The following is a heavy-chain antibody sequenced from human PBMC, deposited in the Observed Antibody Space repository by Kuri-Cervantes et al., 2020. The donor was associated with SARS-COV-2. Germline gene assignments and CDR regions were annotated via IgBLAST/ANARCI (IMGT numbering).Heavy chain of an antibody. D-gene: IGHD5-12*01. CDR2: AYYSGST. CDR3: ARDFPTKALRFGHLNAFDN. CDR1: GGSISSYY. Sequence: SETLSLTCTVSGGSISSYYWSWIRQPPGKGLEWIGYAYYSGSTNYNPSLKSLVTISVDTSKNQFSLKLSSVTAADTAVYYCARDFPTKALRFGHLNAFDNWGQGTMVTVAS. V-gene: IGHV4-59*01. J-gene: IGHJ3*02.